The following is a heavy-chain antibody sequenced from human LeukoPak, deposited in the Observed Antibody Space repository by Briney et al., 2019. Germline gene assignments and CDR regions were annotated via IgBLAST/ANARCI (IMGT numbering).Heavy chain of an antibody. Sequence: GASVKVSCKASGYTFTSYGISWVRQAPGQGLEWMGWISAYNGNTNYAQKLQGRVTMTRNTSISTVYLELSSLRSEDTAVYYCARANSWNGYYYYMDVWGKGTTVTISS. CDR2: ISAYNGNT. J-gene: IGHJ6*03. CDR1: GYTFTSYG. D-gene: IGHD1-1*01. V-gene: IGHV1-18*01. CDR3: ARANSWNGYYYYMDV.